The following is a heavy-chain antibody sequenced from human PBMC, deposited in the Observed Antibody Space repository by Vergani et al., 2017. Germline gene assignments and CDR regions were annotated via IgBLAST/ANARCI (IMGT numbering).Heavy chain of an antibody. CDR2: IYYSGIT. CDR1: GGSISSSSSY. J-gene: IGHJ3*02. CDR3: ARHHYAFDI. Sequence: QLQLQESGPGLVKPSETLSLTCTVSGGSISSSSSYWGLIRQPPGKGLEWIGSIYYSGITYYNPSLKSRVTISVDTSKNQFSLKLSSVTAADTAVYYCARHHYAFDIWGQGTMVTVSS. V-gene: IGHV4-39*01.